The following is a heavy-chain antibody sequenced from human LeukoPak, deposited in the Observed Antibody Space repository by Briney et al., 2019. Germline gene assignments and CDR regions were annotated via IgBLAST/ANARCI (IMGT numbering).Heavy chain of an antibody. J-gene: IGHJ4*02. CDR3: AAGYYCSGGSCYHPD. CDR1: GFPFSIYT. D-gene: IGHD2-15*01. V-gene: IGHV3-21*01. Sequence: GGSLRLSCAASGFPFSIYTMNWVRQAPGKGLEWVSSISGSRNDIYYAATVKGRFNISRHNAKNPLYSHLNSLSSGHRAVLYCAAGYYCSGGSCYHPDWGQGNLVTVSS. CDR2: ISGSRNDI.